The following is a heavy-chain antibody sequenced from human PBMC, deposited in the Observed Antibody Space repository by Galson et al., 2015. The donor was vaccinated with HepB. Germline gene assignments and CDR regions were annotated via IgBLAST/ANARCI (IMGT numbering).Heavy chain of an antibody. CDR2: IKSRTDGGTV. CDR1: GFSFSDAW. Sequence: GSLRLSCAASGFSFSDAWMTWVRPAPGKGLEWVGRIKSRTDGGTVDYGAPVKGRFTISRDDSQGKLFLQMNSLTSDDTGVYSCSTDVRRSGWRLFDYWGQGTLVAVST. J-gene: IGHJ4*02. V-gene: IGHV3-15*01. CDR3: STDVRRSGWRLFDY. D-gene: IGHD6-19*01.